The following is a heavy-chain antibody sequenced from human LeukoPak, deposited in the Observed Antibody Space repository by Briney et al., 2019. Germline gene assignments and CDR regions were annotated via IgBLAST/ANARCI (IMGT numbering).Heavy chain of an antibody. CDR2: ISSSSSYI. Sequence: GGSLRLSCAASGFTFSSYSMNWVRQAPGKRLEWVSSISSSSSYIYYADSVKGRFTISRDNAKNSLYLQMNSLRAEDTAVYYCARALGYSGYGYYYYYYGMDVCGQGTTVTVSS. CDR1: GFTFSSYS. V-gene: IGHV3-21*01. D-gene: IGHD5-12*01. CDR3: ARALGYSGYGYYYYYYGMDV. J-gene: IGHJ6*02.